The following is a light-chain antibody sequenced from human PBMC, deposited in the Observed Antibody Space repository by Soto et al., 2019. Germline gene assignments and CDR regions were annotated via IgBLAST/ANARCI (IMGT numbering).Light chain of an antibody. CDR3: QQRSNWPV. CDR1: QSVSSY. CDR2: DAS. V-gene: IGKV3-11*01. J-gene: IGKJ4*01. Sequence: EIVLTQSPATLSLSPGERATLSCRASQSVSSYLAWYQQKPGQAPRLLIYDASNRATGIPARFSGSGSGTYFTLTISSLEPEDFAVYYCQQRSNWPVFGEGTKVEIK.